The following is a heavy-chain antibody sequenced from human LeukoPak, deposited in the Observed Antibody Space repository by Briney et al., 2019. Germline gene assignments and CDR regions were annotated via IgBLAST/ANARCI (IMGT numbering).Heavy chain of an antibody. Sequence: SETLSLTCAVYGGSLSGYYWSWIRQPPGKGLEWIGEINHSGSTNYNPSLKSRVTISVDTSKNQFSLKLSSVTAADTAVYYCARGQVGSSNYYYYYMDVWGKGTTVTVSS. CDR2: INHSGST. CDR3: ARGQVGSSNYYYYYMDV. CDR1: GGSLSGYY. D-gene: IGHD2-2*03. J-gene: IGHJ6*03. V-gene: IGHV4-34*01.